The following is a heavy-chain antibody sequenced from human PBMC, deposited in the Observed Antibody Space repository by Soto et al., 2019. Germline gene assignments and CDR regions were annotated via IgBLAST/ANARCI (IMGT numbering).Heavy chain of an antibody. J-gene: IGHJ4*02. CDR1: GFSLTTCGVG. V-gene: IGHV2-5*02. CDR3: AHRVLRTVFGLVTTTAIYFDF. D-gene: IGHD3-3*01. Sequence: QITLNESGPTQVKPRQTLTLTCTFSGFSLTTCGVGVGWIRQSPGKAPEWLALIYWDDDKRYSPSLKSRLTITKDTSKNQLVLTMAYLDPADTATYYCAHRVLRTVFGLVTTTAIYFDFWGQGTPVAVSS. CDR2: IYWDDDK.